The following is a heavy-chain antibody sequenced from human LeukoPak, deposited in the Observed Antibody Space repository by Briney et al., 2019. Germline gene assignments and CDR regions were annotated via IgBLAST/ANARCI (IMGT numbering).Heavy chain of an antibody. CDR2: INPSGGST. V-gene: IGHV1-46*01. Sequence: GASVKASCKASGYTFTNYFMHWVRQAPGQGRVWMGIINPSGGSTSYAQKFQGRVTMTRDTSTSTVYMELSSLRSEDTAVYYCARGGSSSSPFFDSWGQGTLVTVSS. D-gene: IGHD6-13*01. CDR1: GYTFTNYF. J-gene: IGHJ4*02. CDR3: ARGGSSSSPFFDS.